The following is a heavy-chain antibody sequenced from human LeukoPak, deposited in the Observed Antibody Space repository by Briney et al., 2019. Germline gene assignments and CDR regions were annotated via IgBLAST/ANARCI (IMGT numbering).Heavy chain of an antibody. D-gene: IGHD2-2*01. J-gene: IGHJ6*02. CDR2: IYYSGST. Sequence: SETLSLTCTVSGGSISSYYWSWIRQPPGKGLEWIGYIYYSGSTNYNPSLKSRVTISVDTSKNQFSLKLSSVTAADTAVYYCASTVIPAAIRYYGMDVWGQGTTVTVSS. CDR3: ASTVIPAAIRYYGMDV. CDR1: GGSISSYY. V-gene: IGHV4-59*01.